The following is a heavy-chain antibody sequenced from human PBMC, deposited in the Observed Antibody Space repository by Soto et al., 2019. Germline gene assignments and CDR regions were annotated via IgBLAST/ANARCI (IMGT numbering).Heavy chain of an antibody. CDR1: GGTFSSYA. J-gene: IGHJ6*02. Sequence: QVQLVQSGAEVKKPGSSVKVSCKASGGTFSSYAISWVRQAPGPGLAWMGGIIPIFGTANYAQKFQGRVTITADESTSTAYMELSSLRSEDTAVYYCACRIAVAGADYYYGMDVWGQGTTVTVSS. CDR2: IIPIFGTA. CDR3: ACRIAVAGADYYYGMDV. D-gene: IGHD6-19*01. V-gene: IGHV1-69*01.